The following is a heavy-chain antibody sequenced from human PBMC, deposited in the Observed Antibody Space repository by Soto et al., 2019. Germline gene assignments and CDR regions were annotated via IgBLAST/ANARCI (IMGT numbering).Heavy chain of an antibody. D-gene: IGHD1-20*01. CDR2: TDHSGNA. CDR3: ARDQAITYFVY. CDR1: GNSISSGSY. Sequence: SEALSLTWDVSGNSISSGSYWGWIRQPPGKGLEWIGTTDHSGNAYYNPSLKSRVTISIDPSKNQFSLKLSSVTAADTAVYYYARDQAITYFVYSGQGTLVTVSS. J-gene: IGHJ4*02. V-gene: IGHV4-38-2*02.